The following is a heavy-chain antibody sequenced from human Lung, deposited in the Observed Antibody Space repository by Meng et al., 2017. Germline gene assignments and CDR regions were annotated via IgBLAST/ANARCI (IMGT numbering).Heavy chain of an antibody. CDR3: ARGPTTMAHDFDY. CDR2: INHSGST. D-gene: IGHD4-11*01. V-gene: IGHV4-34*01. CDR1: GGSFSDYY. J-gene: IGHJ4*02. Sequence: QVPLQQGGVGLLTPSDTLSLTCVVSGGSFSDYYWSWIRQPPGKGLEWIGEINHSGSTNYNPSLESRATISVDTSQNNLSLKLSSVTAADSAVYYCARGPTTMAHDFDYWGQGTLVTVSS.